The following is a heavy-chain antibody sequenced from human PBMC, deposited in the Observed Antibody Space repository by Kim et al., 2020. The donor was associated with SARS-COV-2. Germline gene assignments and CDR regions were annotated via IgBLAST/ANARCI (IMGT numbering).Heavy chain of an antibody. D-gene: IGHD3-3*01. CDR3: ARSHYDFWSGYYRSYNWFDP. Sequence: SETLSLTCTVSGGSISSSSYYWGWIRQPPGKGLEWIGSIYYSGSTYYNPSLKSRVTISVDTSKNQFSLKLSSVTAADTAVYYCARSHYDFWSGYYRSYNWFDPWGQGTLVTVSS. V-gene: IGHV4-39*01. CDR2: IYYSGST. CDR1: GGSISSSSYY. J-gene: IGHJ5*02.